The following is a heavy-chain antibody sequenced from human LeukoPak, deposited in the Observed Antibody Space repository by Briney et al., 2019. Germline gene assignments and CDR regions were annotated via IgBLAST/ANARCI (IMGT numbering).Heavy chain of an antibody. CDR3: AKGSEVGDYDFWSGYYFY. D-gene: IGHD3-3*01. J-gene: IGHJ4*02. V-gene: IGHV3-23*01. CDR1: GFTFSSYG. Sequence: GGSLRLSCAASGFTFSSYGMSWVRQAPGKGLEWVSTISDGGGGTYYADSVKGRFTISRDNSKNTLYLQMNSLRAEDTAVYYRAKGSEVGDYDFWSGYYFYWGQGTLVTVSS. CDR2: ISDGGGGT.